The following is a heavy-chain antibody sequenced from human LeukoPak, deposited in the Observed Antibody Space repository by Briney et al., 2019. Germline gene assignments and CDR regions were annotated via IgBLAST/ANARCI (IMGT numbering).Heavy chain of an antibody. Sequence: SGPALVKPTQTLTLTCTFSGFTLSTSGMCVSWIRQPPGKALEWLALIDWDDDKYYSTSLKTRLTISKDTSKNQVVLTMTNMDPVDTATYYCARSKIAVAAFDYWGQGTLVTVSS. CDR3: ARSKIAVAAFDY. J-gene: IGHJ4*02. CDR1: GFTLSTSGMC. V-gene: IGHV2-70*01. D-gene: IGHD6-19*01. CDR2: IDWDDDK.